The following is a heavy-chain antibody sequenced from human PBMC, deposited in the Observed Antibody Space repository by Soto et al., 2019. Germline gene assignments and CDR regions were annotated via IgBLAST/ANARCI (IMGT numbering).Heavy chain of an antibody. CDR2: IKTDGSST. Sequence: EAQLVESGGGLVQPGGSRRLSCAASGFTFSSYWMHWVRQAPGKGLVWVSRIKTDGSSTNYADSVKGRFTISRDNAKNTLYLEMNRLRDEDTAVYDCARVVPNHYGVDVWGQGTMVTLSS. D-gene: IGHD4-17*01. CDR3: ARVVPNHYGVDV. V-gene: IGHV3-74*01. J-gene: IGHJ3*01. CDR1: GFTFSSYW.